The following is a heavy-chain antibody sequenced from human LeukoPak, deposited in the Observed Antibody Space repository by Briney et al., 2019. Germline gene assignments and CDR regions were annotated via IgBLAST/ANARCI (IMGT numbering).Heavy chain of an antibody. CDR1: GFTFSSYS. J-gene: IGHJ3*02. V-gene: IGHV3-21*01. D-gene: IGHD4-17*01. CDR3: ARESTVTTAHAFDI. CDR2: ISSSSSYI. Sequence: PGGSLRLSCAASGFTFSSYSTNWVRQAPGKGLEWVSSISSSSSYIYYADSVKGRFTISRDNAKNSLYLQMNSLRAEDTAVYYCARESTVTTAHAFDIWGQETMVTVSS.